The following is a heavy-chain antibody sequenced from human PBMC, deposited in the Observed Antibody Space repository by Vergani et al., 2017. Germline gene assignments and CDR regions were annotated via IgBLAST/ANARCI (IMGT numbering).Heavy chain of an antibody. CDR2: IYSGGST. D-gene: IGHD1-26*01. CDR3: ARDGGVGATISYVDY. V-gene: IGHV3-53*01. Sequence: EVQLVESGGGLIQPGGSLRLSCAASGFTVSSNYMSWVRQAPGKGLEWVSVIYSGGSTYYADSVKGRFTISRDNSKNTLYLQMNSLRAEDTAVYYCARDGGVGATISYVDYWGQGTLVTVSS. J-gene: IGHJ4*02. CDR1: GFTVSSNY.